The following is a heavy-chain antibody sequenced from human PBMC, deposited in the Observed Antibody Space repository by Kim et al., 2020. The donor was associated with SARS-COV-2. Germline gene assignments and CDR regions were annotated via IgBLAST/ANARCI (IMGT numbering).Heavy chain of an antibody. V-gene: IGHV7-4-1*02. CDR2: INTNTGNP. D-gene: IGHD3-10*01. J-gene: IGHJ4*02. Sequence: ASVKVSCKASGYTFTSYAMNWVRQAPGQGLEWMGWINTNTGNPTYAQGFTGRFVFSLDTSVSTAYLQISSLKAEDTAVYYCARVKGGDLVLLWFGEDLVFDYWGQGTLVTVSS. CDR1: GYTFTSYA. CDR3: ARVKGGDLVLLWFGEDLVFDY.